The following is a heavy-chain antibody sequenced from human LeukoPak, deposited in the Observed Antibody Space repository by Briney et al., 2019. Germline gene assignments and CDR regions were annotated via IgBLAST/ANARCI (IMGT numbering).Heavy chain of an antibody. Sequence: ASVKVSCKASGYTFTSYDINWVRQATGQGLEWMGWMNPNSGNTGYAQKFQGRVTMTRNTSISTAYMELSSLRSEDTAVYYCARGGPTERQDRPRWLQIQPDAFDIWGQGTMVTVSS. V-gene: IGHV1-8*01. D-gene: IGHD5-24*01. J-gene: IGHJ3*02. CDR3: ARGGPTERQDRPRWLQIQPDAFDI. CDR1: GYTFTSYD. CDR2: MNPNSGNT.